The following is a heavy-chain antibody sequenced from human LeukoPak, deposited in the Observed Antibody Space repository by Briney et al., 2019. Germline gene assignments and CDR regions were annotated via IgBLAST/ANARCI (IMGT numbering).Heavy chain of an antibody. CDR3: ARIGHEDYYFDY. J-gene: IGHJ4*02. CDR1: GGSISSGGYY. V-gene: IGHV4-61*08. Sequence: PSETLSLTCTVSGGSISSGGYYWSWIRQLPGKGLEWIGYIYYSGSTNYNPSLKSRVTISIDTSKNQFSLKLSSVTAADTAVYYCARIGHEDYYFDYWGQGTLVTVSS. CDR2: IYYSGST.